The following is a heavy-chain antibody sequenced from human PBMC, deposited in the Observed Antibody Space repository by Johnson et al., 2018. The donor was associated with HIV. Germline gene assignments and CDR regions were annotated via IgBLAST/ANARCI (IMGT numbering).Heavy chain of an antibody. CDR2: INWNGGST. CDR3: ARGIRYCSGGNCYSDAVDI. D-gene: IGHD2-15*01. Sequence: LVESGGHVVRPGESLRLSCAASGFNFDDYGMSWVRQAPGKGLEWVSGINWNGGSTGYSDSVKGRFTISRDNAKNSLYLQMNSLRGEDTALYYCARGIRYCSGGNCYSDAVDIWGQGTMVTVSS. V-gene: IGHV3-20*04. CDR1: GFNFDDYG. J-gene: IGHJ3*02.